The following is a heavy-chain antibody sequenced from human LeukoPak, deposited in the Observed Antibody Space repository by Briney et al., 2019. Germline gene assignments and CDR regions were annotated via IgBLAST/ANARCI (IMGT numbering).Heavy chain of an antibody. V-gene: IGHV1-8*01. CDR3: ATAYCSGGGCRAWFDP. CDR2: LNLNSGNT. CDR1: GSTFTSYD. D-gene: IGHD2-15*01. Sequence: GASGTLSRSASGSTFTSYDINWGRQATGQGHERMGWLNLNSGNTGKAQKFPGRGPITRTTSISTAYMELSSLRSQDTTVYYCATAYCSGGGCRAWFDPWGQGTLVTVSS. J-gene: IGHJ5*02.